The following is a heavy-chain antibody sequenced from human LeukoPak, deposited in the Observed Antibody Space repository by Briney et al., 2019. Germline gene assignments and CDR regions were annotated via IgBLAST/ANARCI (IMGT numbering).Heavy chain of an antibody. D-gene: IGHD2-2*01. V-gene: IGHV4-31*03. Sequence: SETLSLTCTVSGGSIASDNYFWSWVRQHPEKGLEWIGYIFYSGTTYYNPSLKSRVTISVDTSKNQFSLKLNSVIAADTAVYYCAREVNEPASADAFDIWGQGTMVTVSS. CDR1: GGSIASDNYF. CDR3: AREVNEPASADAFDI. CDR2: IFYSGTT. J-gene: IGHJ3*02.